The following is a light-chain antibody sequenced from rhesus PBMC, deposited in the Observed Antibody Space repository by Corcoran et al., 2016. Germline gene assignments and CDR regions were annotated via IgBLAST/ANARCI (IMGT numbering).Light chain of an antibody. J-gene: IGKJ2*01. CDR2: KAA. CDR3: LQYSSSPYS. CDR1: QGISSW. Sequence: DIQMTQSPSSLSASVGDTVTITCRASQGISSWLAWYQQTPGKTQNLLNYKAASLQSGVPARFTGSGCRTDFTLPISSQQSEDFATYYCLQYSSSPYSFGQGTKVEIK. V-gene: IGKV1-22*01.